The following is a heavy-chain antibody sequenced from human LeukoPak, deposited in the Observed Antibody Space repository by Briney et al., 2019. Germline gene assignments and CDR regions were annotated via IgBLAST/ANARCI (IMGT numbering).Heavy chain of an antibody. J-gene: IGHJ4*02. CDR2: FDPEDGET. Sequence: ASVKVSCKVSGYTLTELSMHWVRQAPGKGLEWMGGFDPEDGETIYAQKFQGRVTMTEDTSTDTAYMELSRLRSDDTAVYYCASTQDLIPREGPFDYWGQGTLVTVSS. D-gene: IGHD1-26*01. V-gene: IGHV1-24*01. CDR1: GYTLTELS. CDR3: ASTQDLIPREGPFDY.